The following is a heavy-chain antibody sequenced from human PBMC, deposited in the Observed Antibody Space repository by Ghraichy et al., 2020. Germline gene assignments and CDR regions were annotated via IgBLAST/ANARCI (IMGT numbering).Heavy chain of an antibody. Sequence: SETLSLTCTVSGGSISSGGYYWSWIRQHPGKGLEWIGYIYYSGSTYYNPSLKSRVTISVDTSKNQFSLKLSSVTAADTAVYYCARRSHSSSSSFDYWGQGTLVTVSS. CDR1: GGSISSGGYY. V-gene: IGHV4-31*03. CDR2: IYYSGST. J-gene: IGHJ4*02. CDR3: ARRSHSSSSSFDY. D-gene: IGHD6-6*01.